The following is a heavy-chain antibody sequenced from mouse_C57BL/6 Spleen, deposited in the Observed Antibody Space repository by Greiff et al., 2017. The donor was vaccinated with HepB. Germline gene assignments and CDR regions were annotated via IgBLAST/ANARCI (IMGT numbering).Heavy chain of an antibody. CDR2: IDPNSGGT. V-gene: IGHV1-72*01. Sequence: QVQLQQPGAELVKPGASVKLSCKASGYTFTSYWMHWVKQRPGRGLEWIGRIDPNSGGTKYNEKFKSKATLTVDKPSSTAYMQLSSLTSEDSAVYYCARGGYYGSHWYFDVWAQGPRSPSPQ. J-gene: IGHJ1*03. CDR3: ARGGYYGSHWYFDV. CDR1: GYTFTSYW. D-gene: IGHD1-1*01.